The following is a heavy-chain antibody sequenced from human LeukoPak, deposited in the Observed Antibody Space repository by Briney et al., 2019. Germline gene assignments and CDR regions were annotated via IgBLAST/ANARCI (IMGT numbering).Heavy chain of an antibody. CDR2: INPNSGGT. J-gene: IGHJ6*03. D-gene: IGHD4-17*01. V-gene: IGHV1-2*02. CDR1: AYIFTGYY. CDR3: ARGHYRTTVTREPYYYYMDV. Sequence: ASVKVSCKASAYIFTGYYMHWVRQAPGQGLEWMGWINPNSGGTTYAQKFQGRVTMTRDTSISTAYMELSRLRSDDTAVYYCARGHYRTTVTREPYYYYMDVWGKGTTVTVSS.